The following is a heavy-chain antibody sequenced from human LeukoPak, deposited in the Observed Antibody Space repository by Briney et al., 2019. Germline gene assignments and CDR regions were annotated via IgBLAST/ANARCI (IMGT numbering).Heavy chain of an antibody. CDR1: GGSISSGDYY. CDR3: ARERYYDPDAFDI. J-gene: IGHJ3*02. CDR2: IYYSGST. D-gene: IGHD3-22*01. Sequence: SETLSLTCTVSGGSISSGDYYWSWIRQPPGKGLEWIGYIYYSGSTYYNPSLKSRVTISVDTSKNQFSLKLSSVTAADMAVYYCARERYYDPDAFDIWGQGTMVTVSS. V-gene: IGHV4-30-4*01.